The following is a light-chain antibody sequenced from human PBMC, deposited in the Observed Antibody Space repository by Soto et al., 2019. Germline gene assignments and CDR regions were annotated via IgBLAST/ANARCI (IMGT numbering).Light chain of an antibody. V-gene: IGKV3-20*01. CDR2: GAS. J-gene: IGKJ1*01. CDR3: QQYGSSQWT. Sequence: EIVLTQSPGTLSLSPGERATLSCRASQSVSSSYLAWYQQKPGQAPRLLIYGASSRATGIPDRFSGSGSVTDFTLTISILEPEDFAVYYCQQYGSSQWTFGQGTKVDIK. CDR1: QSVSSSY.